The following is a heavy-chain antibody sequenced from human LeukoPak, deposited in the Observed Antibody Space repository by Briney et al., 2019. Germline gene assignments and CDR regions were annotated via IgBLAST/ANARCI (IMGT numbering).Heavy chain of an antibody. Sequence: GGSLRLSRAASGFTFSSYAMHWVRQAPGKGLEWVAVISYDGSNKYYADSVKGRFTISRDNSKNTLYLQMNSLRAEDTAVYYCARSLLLGYCSSTSCPGYYGMDVWGQGTTVTVSS. CDR1: GFTFSSYA. CDR3: ARSLLLGYCSSTSCPGYYGMDV. D-gene: IGHD2-2*01. CDR2: ISYDGSNK. J-gene: IGHJ6*02. V-gene: IGHV3-30-3*01.